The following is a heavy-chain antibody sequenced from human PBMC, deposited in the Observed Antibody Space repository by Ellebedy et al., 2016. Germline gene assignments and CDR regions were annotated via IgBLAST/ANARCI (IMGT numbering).Heavy chain of an antibody. CDR3: ASGSSTRVVVVAATEFDY. J-gene: IGHJ4*02. D-gene: IGHD2-15*01. CDR1: GGPTSSYY. V-gene: IGHV4-59*12. Sequence: SETLSLXXTVSGGPTSSYYWSWIRQPPGKGLEWIGYIYFSGSTNYNPSLKSRVTISVDTSKNQFSLKLSSVTAADTAVYYCASGSSTRVVVVAATEFDYWGQGTLVTVSS. CDR2: IYFSGST.